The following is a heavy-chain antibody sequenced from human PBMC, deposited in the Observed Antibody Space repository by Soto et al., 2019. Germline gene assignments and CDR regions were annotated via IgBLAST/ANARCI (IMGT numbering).Heavy chain of an antibody. V-gene: IGHV3-9*01. Sequence: GGSLRLSCAASGFTFDDYAMHWVRQAPGKGLEWVSGISWNSGSIGYADSVKGRFTISRDNAKNSLYLQMNSLRAEDTALYYCARTIKSYYYGSGSTGNYYYYMDVWGKGTTVTVSS. J-gene: IGHJ6*03. CDR3: ARTIKSYYYGSGSTGNYYYYMDV. CDR2: ISWNSGSI. D-gene: IGHD3-10*01. CDR1: GFTFDDYA.